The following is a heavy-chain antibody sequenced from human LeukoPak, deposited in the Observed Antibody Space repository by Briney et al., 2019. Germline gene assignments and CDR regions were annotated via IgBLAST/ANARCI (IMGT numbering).Heavy chain of an antibody. Sequence: SETLSLTCTVSGGSISSYYWSWIRQPPGKGLEWIGYIYTSGSTNYNPSLKSRVTISVDTSKNQFSLKLSSVTAADTAVYYCARGQWLPHFDYWGQGTLVTVSS. D-gene: IGHD6-19*01. CDR3: ARGQWLPHFDY. CDR2: IYTSGST. CDR1: GGSISSYY. J-gene: IGHJ4*02. V-gene: IGHV4-4*09.